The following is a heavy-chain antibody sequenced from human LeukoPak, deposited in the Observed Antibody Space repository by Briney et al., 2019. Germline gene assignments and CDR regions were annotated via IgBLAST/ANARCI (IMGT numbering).Heavy chain of an antibody. CDR3: AKCSDYYDSSGSFDY. CDR2: ISYDGSNK. V-gene: IGHV3-30*18. D-gene: IGHD3-22*01. Sequence: GGSLRLSCAASGFTFGSYGMHWVRQAPGKGLEWVAVISYDGSNKYYADSVKGRFTISRDNSKNTLYLQMNSLRAEDTAVYYCAKCSDYYDSSGSFDYWGQGTLVTVSS. J-gene: IGHJ4*02. CDR1: GFTFGSYG.